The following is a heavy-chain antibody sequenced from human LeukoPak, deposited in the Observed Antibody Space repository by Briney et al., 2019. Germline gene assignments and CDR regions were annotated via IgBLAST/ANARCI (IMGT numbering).Heavy chain of an antibody. D-gene: IGHD3-10*01. V-gene: IGHV4-34*01. CDR2: INHSGST. CDR3: ARGKGYYGSYYYGMDV. Sequence: SETLSLTCAVYGGSFSGYYWSWIRKPPGKGLEWIGEINHSGSTNYNPSLKSRVTISVDTSKNQFSLKLSSVTAADTAVYYCARGKGYYGSYYYGMDVWGQGTTVTVSS. J-gene: IGHJ6*02. CDR1: GGSFSGYY.